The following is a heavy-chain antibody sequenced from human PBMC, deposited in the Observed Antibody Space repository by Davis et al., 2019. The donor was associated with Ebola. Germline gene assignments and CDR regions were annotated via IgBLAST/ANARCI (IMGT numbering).Heavy chain of an antibody. J-gene: IGHJ6*04. D-gene: IGHD3-22*01. CDR1: GYTFSGYY. V-gene: IGHV1-2*06. CDR2: INPNSGGT. CDR3: ARGGDSSGYYSYYYYYGMHV. Sequence: ASVKVSCKASGYTFSGYYINWVRQAPGQGLEWMGRINPNSGGTNYAQKFQGRVTMTRDTSISTAYMELSRLRSDDTAVYYCARGGDSSGYYSYYYYYGMHVWGKGTTVTVSS.